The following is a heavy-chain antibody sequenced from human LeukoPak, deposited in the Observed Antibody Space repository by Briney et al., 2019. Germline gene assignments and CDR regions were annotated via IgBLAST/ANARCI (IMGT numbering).Heavy chain of an antibody. Sequence: ASVKVSCQASGYTFTGYYIHWVRQALGQGLEWMGWINPNNGGTDYAQKFQGRVTMTRDTSISTGYMELSGLRSDDTAVYYCARVPCLTTSCSPINWFDPWGQGTLVTVSS. D-gene: IGHD2-2*01. CDR3: ARVPCLTTSCSPINWFDP. V-gene: IGHV1-2*02. J-gene: IGHJ5*02. CDR2: INPNNGGT. CDR1: GYTFTGYY.